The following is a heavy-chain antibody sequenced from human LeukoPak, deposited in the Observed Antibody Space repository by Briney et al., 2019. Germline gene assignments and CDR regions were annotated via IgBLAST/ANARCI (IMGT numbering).Heavy chain of an antibody. D-gene: IGHD3-10*01. CDR3: ARGRDFYGSGSYWNY. Sequence: PSETLSLTCAVYGGPFSGYYWSWIRQPPGKGLEWIGEINHSGSTNYNPSLKSRVTISVDTSKNQFSLKLSSVTAADTAVYYCARGRDFYGSGSYWNYWGQGTLVTVSP. V-gene: IGHV4-34*01. CDR1: GGPFSGYY. CDR2: INHSGST. J-gene: IGHJ4*02.